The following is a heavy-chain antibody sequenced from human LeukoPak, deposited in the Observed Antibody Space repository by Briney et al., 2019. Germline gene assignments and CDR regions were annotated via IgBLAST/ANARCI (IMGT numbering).Heavy chain of an antibody. J-gene: IGHJ4*02. V-gene: IGHV4-61*02. Sequence: PSETLSLTCTVSGGSISSGSYYWSWIRQPAGKGLEWIGRIYTSGSTNYNPSLKSRVTISVDTSNNQFSLKLSSVTAADTAVYYCARGVGSGYTDYWGQGALVTVSS. CDR3: ARGVGSGYTDY. CDR1: GGSISSGSYY. CDR2: IYTSGST. D-gene: IGHD3-22*01.